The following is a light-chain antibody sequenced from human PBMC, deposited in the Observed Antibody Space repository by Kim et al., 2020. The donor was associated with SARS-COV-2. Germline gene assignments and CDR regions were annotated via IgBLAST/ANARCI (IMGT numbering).Light chain of an antibody. V-gene: IGKV1-39*01. CDR3: LQTYTVPRT. Sequence: YPSVAARVTVPCRASQTVSMHLSWYQQRPGEAPNLLIYAAYTLHDGVPSRFSGGGSGTDFTLTISSLQPEDFATYYCLQTYTVPRTFGQGTKLEI. CDR1: QTVSMH. J-gene: IGKJ2*01. CDR2: AAY.